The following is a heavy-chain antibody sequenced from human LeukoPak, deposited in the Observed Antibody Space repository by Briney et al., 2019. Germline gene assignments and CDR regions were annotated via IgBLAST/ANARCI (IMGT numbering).Heavy chain of an antibody. CDR2: IYYSGST. CDR3: ASPSTRIGVWRDAFDI. Sequence: SETLSLTCTVSGGSISSGGYYWSWIRQHPGKGLEWIGYIYYSGSTYYNPSLKSRVTISVDTSKNQFSLKLSSVTAADTAVYYCASPSTRIGVWRDAFDIWGQGTMVTVSS. CDR1: GGSISSGGYY. J-gene: IGHJ3*02. V-gene: IGHV4-31*03. D-gene: IGHD1-26*01.